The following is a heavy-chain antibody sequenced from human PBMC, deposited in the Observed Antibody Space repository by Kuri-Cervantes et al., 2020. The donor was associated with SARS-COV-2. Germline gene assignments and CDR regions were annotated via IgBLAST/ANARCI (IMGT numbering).Heavy chain of an antibody. J-gene: IGHJ4*02. CDR2: ISHDGRKQ. V-gene: IGHV3-30*04. CDR3: AREVKPDCSSTSCYMYYFDY. Sequence: GESLKISCAASGFTLRGYALHWVRQAPGKGLEWVAVISHDGRKQYFADSVKGRFTISRDDSKSMLYLQMNSLSAEDTALYYCAREVKPDCSSTSCYMYYFDYWGQGTLVTVSS. D-gene: IGHD2-2*01. CDR1: GFTLRGYA.